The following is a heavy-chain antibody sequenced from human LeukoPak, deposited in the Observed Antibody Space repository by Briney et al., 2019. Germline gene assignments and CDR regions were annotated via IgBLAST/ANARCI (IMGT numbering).Heavy chain of an antibody. V-gene: IGHV3-23*01. D-gene: IGHD3-22*01. Sequence: SGGSLRLSCAASRLTFSSYAMSWVRQAPGKGLEWVSAISGSGGSTYYADSVKGRFTISRDNSKNTLYLQMNSLRAEDTAVYYCYIPYYDTSAYKGYWGQGTLVTVSS. CDR1: RLTFSSYA. CDR3: YIPYYDTSAYKGY. J-gene: IGHJ4*02. CDR2: ISGSGGST.